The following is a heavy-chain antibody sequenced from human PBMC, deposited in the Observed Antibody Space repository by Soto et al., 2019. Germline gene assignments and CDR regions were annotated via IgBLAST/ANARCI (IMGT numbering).Heavy chain of an antibody. J-gene: IGHJ4*02. CDR2: VYHSGRT. V-gene: IGHV4-61*08. D-gene: IGHD3-10*01. Sequence: HSESLDLGCAVSGGTVSSGADYWSWIRQTPGKGLEWIGYVYHSGRTNYNPSLKSRVTISIDTSKNQFSLILTSVTAADAAIYYCARDPEYGSYFDYWGQGTLVTVSS. CDR3: ARDPEYGSYFDY. CDR1: GGTVSSGADY.